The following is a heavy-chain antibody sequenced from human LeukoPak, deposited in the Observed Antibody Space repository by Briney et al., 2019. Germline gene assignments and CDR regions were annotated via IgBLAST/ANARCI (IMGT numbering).Heavy chain of an antibody. CDR2: IYISGST. D-gene: IGHD3-9*01. J-gene: IGHJ4*02. Sequence: SETLSLTCTVSGGSISSYYWSWIRQPPGKGLEWIGYIYISGSTNYNPSLKSRVTISVDTSKNQFSLKLSSVTAADTAVYYCAREATRGRYFDYWGQGTLVTVSS. V-gene: IGHV4-59*01. CDR3: AREATRGRYFDY. CDR1: GGSISSYY.